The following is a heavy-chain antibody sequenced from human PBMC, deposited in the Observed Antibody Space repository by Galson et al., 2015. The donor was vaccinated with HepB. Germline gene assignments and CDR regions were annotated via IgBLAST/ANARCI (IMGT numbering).Heavy chain of an antibody. Sequence: SLRLSCAASGFTFSNYGMSWVRQAPGKGLECVAAISRAGDTSDYAESVKGRFTVSRDSSKSTLYLKMNGLRAEDTARYYCVRGTTAPDYWAQGTLVTVSS. CDR3: VRGTTAPDY. CDR1: GFTFSNYG. D-gene: IGHD2/OR15-2a*01. V-gene: IGHV3-23*01. J-gene: IGHJ4*02. CDR2: ISRAGDTS.